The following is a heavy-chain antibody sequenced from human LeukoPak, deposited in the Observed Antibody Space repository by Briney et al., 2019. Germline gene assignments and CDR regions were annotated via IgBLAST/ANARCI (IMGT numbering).Heavy chain of an antibody. CDR3: AREAPRVRGSGVYYFDY. Sequence: PSETLSLTCAVSGGSISSSNWWSWVRQPPGKGLEWIGKIYHSGSTNYNTSLKSRVTISVDESKNQFSLRLSSVTAADTAVYYCAREAPRVRGSGVYYFDYWGQGTRVTVSS. CDR1: GGSISSSNW. J-gene: IGHJ4*02. V-gene: IGHV4-4*02. CDR2: IYHSGST. D-gene: IGHD3-10*01.